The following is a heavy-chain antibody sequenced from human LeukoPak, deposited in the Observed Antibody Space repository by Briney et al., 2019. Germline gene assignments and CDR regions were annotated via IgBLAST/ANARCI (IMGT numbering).Heavy chain of an antibody. Sequence: KPSETLSLTCTVSGGSISSGDYYWSWIRQPPGKGLEWIGYIYYSGSTYYNPSLKSRVTISVDTSKNQFSLKLSSVTAADTAVYYCARVGIVVVPAFDYWGQGTLVTVPS. CDR3: ARVGIVVVPAFDY. V-gene: IGHV4-30-4*08. CDR2: IYYSGST. D-gene: IGHD2-2*03. J-gene: IGHJ4*02. CDR1: GGSISSGDYY.